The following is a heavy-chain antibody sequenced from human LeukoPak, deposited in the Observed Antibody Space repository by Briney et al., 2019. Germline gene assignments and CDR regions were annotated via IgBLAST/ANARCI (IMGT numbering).Heavy chain of an antibody. V-gene: IGHV3-7*01. J-gene: IGHJ3*02. Sequence: GGSLRLSCAASGFTFSSYWMSWVHQAPGKGLEWVANIKQDGSEKYYVDSVKGRFTISRDNAKNSLYLQMNSLRAEDTAVYYCARSGSSGWYSAFDIWGQGTMVTVSS. D-gene: IGHD6-19*01. CDR1: GFTFSSYW. CDR2: IKQDGSEK. CDR3: ARSGSSGWYSAFDI.